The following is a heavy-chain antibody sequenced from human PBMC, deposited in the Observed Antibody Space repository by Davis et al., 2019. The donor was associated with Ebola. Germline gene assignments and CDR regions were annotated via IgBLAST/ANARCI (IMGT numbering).Heavy chain of an antibody. Sequence: KVSCKGSGYSFTSYWISWVRQTPAKGLEWMGIIYPGDSDTRYSPSFEGQVTISADKSISTAYLQWGSLKASDTATYYCARGSSLARNFDYWAQGTLVTVSS. CDR2: IYPGDSDT. V-gene: IGHV5-51*01. D-gene: IGHD1-14*01. CDR1: GYSFTSYW. CDR3: ARGSSLARNFDY. J-gene: IGHJ4*02.